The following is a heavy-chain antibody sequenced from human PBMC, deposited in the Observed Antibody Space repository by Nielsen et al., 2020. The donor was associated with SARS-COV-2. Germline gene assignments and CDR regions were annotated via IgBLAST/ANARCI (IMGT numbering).Heavy chain of an antibody. CDR1: GFTFDDYG. V-gene: IGHV3-20*04. CDR2: INWNGGST. D-gene: IGHD2-21*02. J-gene: IGHJ2*01. Sequence: GESLKISCAASGFTFDDYGMSWVRQAPGKGLEWVSGINWNGGSTGYADSVKGRFTISRDNAKNSLYLQMNSLRAEDTALYYCAKGGSGFVVVTADWYFDLWGRGTLVTVSS. CDR3: AKGGSGFVVVTADWYFDL.